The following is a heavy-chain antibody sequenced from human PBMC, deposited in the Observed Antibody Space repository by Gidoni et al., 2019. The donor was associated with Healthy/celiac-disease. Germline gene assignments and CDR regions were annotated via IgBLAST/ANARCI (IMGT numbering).Heavy chain of an antibody. Sequence: QVQLVQSGAEVKKPGASVKVSCKASGYTFTGYYMHWVRQAPGQGLEWMGWINPNRGGTNYAQKFQGRVTMTRDTSISTAYMELSRLRSDDTAVYYCARGRHVPVDNDYWGQGTLVTVSS. CDR1: GYTFTGYY. CDR3: ARGRHVPVDNDY. D-gene: IGHD2-2*01. CDR2: INPNRGGT. V-gene: IGHV1-2*02. J-gene: IGHJ4*02.